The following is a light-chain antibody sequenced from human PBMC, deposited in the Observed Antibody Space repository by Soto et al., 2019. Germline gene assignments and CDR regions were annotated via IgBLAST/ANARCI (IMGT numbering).Light chain of an antibody. V-gene: IGKV3-20*01. CDR2: DTS. CDR3: QQYADSPIT. J-gene: IGKJ3*01. CDR1: QGIGDT. Sequence: EVVLTQSPATLSVSPGEGVTLSCRASQGIGDTLAWYQHKPGQTPRLLIYDTSSRATGIPDRFSGSGSGTDFTLTISRLEPEDFAVYYCQQYADSPITFGPGTKVDIK.